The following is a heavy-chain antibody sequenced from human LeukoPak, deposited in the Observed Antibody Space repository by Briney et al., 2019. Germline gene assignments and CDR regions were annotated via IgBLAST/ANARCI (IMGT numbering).Heavy chain of an antibody. Sequence: PSQTLSLTCTVSGGSISSGDYYWSWIRQPPGKGLEWIGYIYYSGSTYYNPSLKSRVPISVDTPKNQFSLKLSSVTAADTAVYYCARNIAAAGFDAFDIWGRGTMVTVSS. D-gene: IGHD6-13*01. CDR2: IYYSGST. CDR3: ARNIAAAGFDAFDI. J-gene: IGHJ3*02. CDR1: GGSISSGDYY. V-gene: IGHV4-30-4*08.